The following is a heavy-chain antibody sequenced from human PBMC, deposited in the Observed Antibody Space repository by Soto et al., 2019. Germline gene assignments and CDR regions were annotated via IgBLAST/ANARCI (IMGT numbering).Heavy chain of an antibody. CDR2: ISYDGSNK. CDR1: GFSFNNYG. CDR3: ARELVVVMADAR. V-gene: IGHV3-30-3*01. J-gene: IGHJ4*02. Sequence: QVQLVESGGGVVQPGRSLRLSCAASGFSFNNYGMHWVRQAPGKGLEWVAVISYDGSNKYYADSVKGRFTISRDNSKNTLYLQMNSLRAEDTAVYDCARELVVVMADARWGQGTLVAVSS. D-gene: IGHD2-15*01.